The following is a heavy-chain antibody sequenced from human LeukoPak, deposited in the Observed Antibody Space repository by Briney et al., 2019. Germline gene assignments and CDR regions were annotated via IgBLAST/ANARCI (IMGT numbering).Heavy chain of an antibody. J-gene: IGHJ4*02. D-gene: IGHD3-22*01. Sequence: SETLSLTCAVYGVSFSAYSWTWIRQSPGKGLEWIGEINHSGTTNYNPSLKSRVTISVDTSKNQFSLYLGSVTAADTAVYYCAARLDYYDSSGYRDWGQGTLVTVSS. CDR2: INHSGTT. CDR3: AARLDYYDSSGYRD. V-gene: IGHV4-34*01. CDR1: GVSFSAYS.